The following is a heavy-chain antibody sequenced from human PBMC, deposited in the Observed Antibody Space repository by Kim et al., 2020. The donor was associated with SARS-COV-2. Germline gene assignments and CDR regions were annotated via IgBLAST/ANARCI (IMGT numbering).Heavy chain of an antibody. Sequence: GGSLRLSCAASGFTFSSYGMHWVRQAPGKGLEWVAVISYDGSNKYYADSVKGRFTISRDNSKNTLYLQMNSLRAEDTAVYYCAKDQVVAGIAVAGTYYYYGMDVWGQGTTVTVSS. CDR2: ISYDGSNK. CDR1: GFTFSSYG. CDR3: AKDQVVAGIAVAGTYYYYGMDV. J-gene: IGHJ6*02. V-gene: IGHV3-30*18. D-gene: IGHD6-19*01.